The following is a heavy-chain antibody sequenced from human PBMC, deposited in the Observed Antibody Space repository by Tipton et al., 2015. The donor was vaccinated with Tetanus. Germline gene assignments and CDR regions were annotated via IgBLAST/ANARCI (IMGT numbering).Heavy chain of an antibody. D-gene: IGHD3-16*01. J-gene: IGHJ4*02. CDR3: ARKDGGPTLDYFDS. V-gene: IGHV3-30-3*01. CDR1: GFTFSNYA. Sequence: SLRLSCAASGFTFSNYAMAWVRQAPGKGLEWVAVITFDGGTKYYADSVKGRFTLSRDNSQNTLYLQMNSLKVEDTAVYYCARKDGGPTLDYFDSWGQGALVIVSS. CDR2: ITFDGGTK.